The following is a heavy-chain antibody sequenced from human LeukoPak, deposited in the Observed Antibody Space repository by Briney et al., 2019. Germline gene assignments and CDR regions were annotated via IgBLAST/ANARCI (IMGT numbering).Heavy chain of an antibody. J-gene: IGHJ5*02. CDR3: AREGTSGTHLNWFDP. V-gene: IGHV4-59*01. Sequence: PSESLSLTCTVSGGSISSYYWSWIRQPPGKGLEWIGHIYGSGSTNYNPSLKSRVTLSVDTSKNQFSLKLSSVTAADTAVYYCAREGTSGTHLNWFDPWGQGTLVTVSS. D-gene: IGHD1-1*01. CDR1: GGSISSYY. CDR2: IYGSGST.